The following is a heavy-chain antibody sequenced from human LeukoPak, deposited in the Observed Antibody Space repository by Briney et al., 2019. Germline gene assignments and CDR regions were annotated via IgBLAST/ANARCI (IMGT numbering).Heavy chain of an antibody. J-gene: IGHJ4*02. D-gene: IGHD6-13*01. V-gene: IGHV3-9*01. CDR3: AKDRYRIAAAGAHDY. CDR1: GFTFDDYA. Sequence: GGSLRLSCAASGFTFDDYAIHWVRQAPGKGLEWVSGISWNSGSIGYADSVKGRFTISRDNAKNSLYLQMNSLRAEDTALYYCAKDRYRIAAAGAHDYWGQGTLVTVSS. CDR2: ISWNSGSI.